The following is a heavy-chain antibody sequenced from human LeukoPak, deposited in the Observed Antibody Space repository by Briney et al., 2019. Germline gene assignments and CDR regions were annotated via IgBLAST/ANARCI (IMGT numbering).Heavy chain of an antibody. J-gene: IGHJ4*02. Sequence: GGSLRLSCAASGFTFSSYSMNWVRQAPGKGLEWVSSISSSSSYIYYADSVKGRFTISRDNAKNSLYLQMNSLRAEDTAVYYCARVVDDYGDGLVGIFDYWGQGTLVTVSS. CDR1: GFTFSSYS. CDR3: ARVVDDYGDGLVGIFDY. D-gene: IGHD4-17*01. CDR2: ISSSSSYI. V-gene: IGHV3-21*01.